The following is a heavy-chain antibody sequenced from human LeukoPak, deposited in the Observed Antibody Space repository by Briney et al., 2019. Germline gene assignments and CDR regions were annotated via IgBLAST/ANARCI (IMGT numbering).Heavy chain of an antibody. D-gene: IGHD1-26*01. CDR3: ARRSLVRTVGYYYGMDV. CDR1: GGSISGSNW. V-gene: IGHV4-4*02. CDR2: IYYSGST. J-gene: IGHJ6*02. Sequence: SETLSLTCAVSGGSISGSNWWSWVRQPPGKGLEWIGYIYYSGSTSYNPSLRSRATISVDTSKKQFSLKLSSVTAADTAVYYCARRSLVRTVGYYYGMDVWGQGTTVTVSS.